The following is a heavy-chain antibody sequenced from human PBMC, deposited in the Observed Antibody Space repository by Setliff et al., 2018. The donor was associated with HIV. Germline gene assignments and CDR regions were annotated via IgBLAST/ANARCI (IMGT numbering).Heavy chain of an antibody. J-gene: IGHJ6*03. Sequence: ASVKVSCKASGGTFSRHAISWVRQAPGQGLEWMGGIIPISGTADYAQRFQGRVTITADESTSIVYMELNSLRPEDTAVYYCAKIYDSGSDHYYNMDVWGKGTTVTVSS. CDR2: IIPISGTA. CDR3: AKIYDSGSDHYYNMDV. V-gene: IGHV1-69*13. CDR1: GGTFSRHA. D-gene: IGHD3-10*01.